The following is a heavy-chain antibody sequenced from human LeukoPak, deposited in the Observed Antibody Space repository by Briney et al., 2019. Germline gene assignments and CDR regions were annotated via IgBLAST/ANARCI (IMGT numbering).Heavy chain of an antibody. CDR3: ARALFRYESSSRSLHWYFDL. CDR1: GGSISSYY. V-gene: IGHV4-59*01. CDR2: IYRSEST. J-gene: IGHJ2*01. D-gene: IGHD3-22*01. Sequence: SETLSLTCRVSGGSISSYYWSWIRQPPGKGLEWSGYIYRSESTNYTPSLKSRVTISVDTSKNQFSLKLTSVPAADTAVYYCARALFRYESSSRSLHWYFDLWGRGTLVTVSS.